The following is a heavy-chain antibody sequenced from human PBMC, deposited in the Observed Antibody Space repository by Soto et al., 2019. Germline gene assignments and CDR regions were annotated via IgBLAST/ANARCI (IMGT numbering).Heavy chain of an antibody. D-gene: IGHD3-22*01. CDR2: INAGNGDT. CDR3: ARNSYDSSGLVP. Sequence: ASVKVSCKASGYTFTNYTIHWVRQAPGQRLEWMGWINAGNGDTKYSQKFQGRVAITRDTSASTAYMELSSLRSEDTAVYYSARNSYDSSGLVPWGQGTLVTVSS. CDR1: GYTFTNYT. J-gene: IGHJ4*02. V-gene: IGHV1-3*01.